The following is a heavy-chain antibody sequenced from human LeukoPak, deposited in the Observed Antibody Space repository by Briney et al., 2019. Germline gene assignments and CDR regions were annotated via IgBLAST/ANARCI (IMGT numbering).Heavy chain of an antibody. CDR2: INSDGSST. CDR1: GFTVSSNY. J-gene: IGHJ4*02. CDR3: ASLDY. V-gene: IGHV3-74*01. Sequence: HPGGSLRLSCAASGFTVSSNYMSWVRQAPGKGLVWVSSINSDGSSTSYADSVKGRFTISRDNAKNTLYLRMNTLRAEDTAVYYCASLDYWGQGTPVTVSS.